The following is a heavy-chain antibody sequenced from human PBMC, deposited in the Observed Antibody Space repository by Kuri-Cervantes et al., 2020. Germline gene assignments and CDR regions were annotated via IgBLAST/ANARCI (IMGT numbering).Heavy chain of an antibody. J-gene: IGHJ6*03. Sequence: GESLKISCAASGFTFDDYAMHWVRQAPGKGLEWVSLISWDGGSTYYADSVKGRFTISRDSSKNSLYLQMNSLRAEDTALYYCARIPRGSSVYDDYYYIDVWGKGTTVTVSS. CDR2: ISWDGGST. CDR3: ARIPRGSSVYDDYYYIDV. CDR1: GFTFDDYA. D-gene: IGHD5/OR15-5a*01. V-gene: IGHV3-43D*04.